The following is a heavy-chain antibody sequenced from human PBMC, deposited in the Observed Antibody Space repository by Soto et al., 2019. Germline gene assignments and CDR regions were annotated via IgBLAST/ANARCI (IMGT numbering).Heavy chain of an antibody. CDR1: GGSFSGYY. V-gene: IGHV4-34*01. CDR2: INHSGST. J-gene: IGHJ6*02. D-gene: IGHD2-2*01. CDR3: ARVRYCSSTSCYGGAYYYYYGMDV. Sequence: QVQLQQWGAGLLKPSETLSLTCAVYGGSFSGYYWSWIRQPPGKGLEWIGEINHSGSTNYNPSLQSRITTSIDTTKNQTSLKLSSVTAADTAVYYCARVRYCSSTSCYGGAYYYYYGMDVWGQGTTVTVSS.